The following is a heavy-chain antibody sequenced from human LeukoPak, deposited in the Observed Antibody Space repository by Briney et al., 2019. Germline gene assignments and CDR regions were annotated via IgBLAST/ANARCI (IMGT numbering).Heavy chain of an antibody. CDR3: ARGPQRGAAANYYGMDV. V-gene: IGHV3-74*01. J-gene: IGHJ6*02. D-gene: IGHD2-2*01. CDR1: GSTLSSYW. CDR2: INSDGSST. Sequence: PGGSLRLSCAASGSTLSSYWMHWVRQAPGKGLVWVSRINSDGSSTSYGDSVKGRFTISRDNAKSTLYLQMNSLRAEDTAVYYCARGPQRGAAANYYGMDVWGQGTTVTVS.